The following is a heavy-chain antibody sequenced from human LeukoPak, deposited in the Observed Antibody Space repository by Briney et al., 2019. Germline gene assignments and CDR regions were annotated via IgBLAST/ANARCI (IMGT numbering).Heavy chain of an antibody. CDR3: ARTAEYCSNGVCYFDY. D-gene: IGHD2-8*01. CDR2: IKPSGGST. CDR1: GYTFTSHY. J-gene: IGHJ4*02. Sequence: EASVNVSCKASGYTFTSHYMHWVRRAPGQGLEWMGIIKPSGGSTSYAQKFQGRVTMSRDTSTSTVYMELSSLRSEDMAVYYCARTAEYCSNGVCYFDYWGQGTLVTVSS. V-gene: IGHV1-46*01.